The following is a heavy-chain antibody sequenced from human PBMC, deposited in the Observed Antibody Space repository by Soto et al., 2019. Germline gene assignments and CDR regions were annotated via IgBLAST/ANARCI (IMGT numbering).Heavy chain of an antibody. CDR1: GGSFSGYD. Sequence: SETLSLTCAVYGGSFSGYDWSWIRQPPGKGLEWIGEINHSGSTNYNPSLKSRVTISVDTSKNQFSLKLSSVTAADTAVYYCARGSPIGYIWGSYRYTKAFDIWGQGTMVTVSS. D-gene: IGHD3-16*02. V-gene: IGHV4-34*01. CDR3: ARGSPIGYIWGSYRYTKAFDI. CDR2: INHSGST. J-gene: IGHJ3*02.